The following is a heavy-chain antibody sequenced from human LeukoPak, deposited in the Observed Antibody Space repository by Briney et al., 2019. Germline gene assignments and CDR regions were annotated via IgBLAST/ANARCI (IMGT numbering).Heavy chain of an antibody. CDR2: ISYDGSNK. Sequence: GGSLRLSCAASGFTFSSYAMHWVRQAPGKGLEWLAVISYDGSNKYYADSVKGRFTISRDNSKNTLYLQMNSLRAEDTAVYYCARDEWKYYYDSSVAFDIWGQGTMVTVSS. CDR1: GFTFSSYA. J-gene: IGHJ3*02. V-gene: IGHV3-30*04. D-gene: IGHD3-22*01. CDR3: ARDEWKYYYDSSVAFDI.